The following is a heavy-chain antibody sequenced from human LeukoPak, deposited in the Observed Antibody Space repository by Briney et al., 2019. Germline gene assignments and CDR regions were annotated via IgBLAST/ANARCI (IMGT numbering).Heavy chain of an antibody. D-gene: IGHD2-8*01. CDR1: GFTFSSYW. CDR2: INSDGSIT. CDR3: ARGEKSWINGFDL. V-gene: IGHV3-74*01. J-gene: IGHJ4*02. Sequence: PGGSLRLSCAASGFTFSSYWMHWVPRPPGRGLVWVSRINSDGSITTYADSVRGRFTISRDNAKSTLYLQMNSLRAEDTAVYYCARGEKSWINGFDLWGQGTLVTVSS.